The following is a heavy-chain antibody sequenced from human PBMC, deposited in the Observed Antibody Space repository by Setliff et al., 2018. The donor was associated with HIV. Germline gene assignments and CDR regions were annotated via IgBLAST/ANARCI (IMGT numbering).Heavy chain of an antibody. CDR3: ASDWELGHGFYI. Sequence: ASVKVSCKASGYSFTNYGLNWVRQASGQGLEWMGWMNPNSGNTGYAQKFQGRLAMTRNTSIDTAYMELSSLTSEDTAVYYCASDWELGHGFYIWGQGTMVTVSS. V-gene: IGHV1-8*02. CDR1: GYSFTNYG. J-gene: IGHJ3*02. D-gene: IGHD3-10*01. CDR2: MNPNSGNT.